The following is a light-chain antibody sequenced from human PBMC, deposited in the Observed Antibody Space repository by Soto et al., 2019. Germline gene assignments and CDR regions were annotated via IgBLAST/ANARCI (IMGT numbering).Light chain of an antibody. CDR3: QNYDSAPPLT. V-gene: IGKV1-27*01. J-gene: IGKJ4*01. CDR2: AAS. Sequence: DVQMTQSPSSLSASVGDRVTITCRASQGISSYLAWYQQKPGKVPKLLIHAASTCHSGVPSRFSGSGSGTDFTLTISGLQPEDVATYYCQNYDSAPPLTFGGGTKVEIK. CDR1: QGISSY.